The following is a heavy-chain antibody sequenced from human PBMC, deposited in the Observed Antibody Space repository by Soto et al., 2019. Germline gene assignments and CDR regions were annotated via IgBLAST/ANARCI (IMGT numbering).Heavy chain of an antibody. J-gene: IGHJ5*01. Sequence: PGGSLRLSCSASGFTFSHSAMHWVRQAPGKGLEYVAAIGSTGASTYYPGSVKGRFIISRDNSKNTLFLQMNSLRPEDTAVYYCVRGGGAYAGSSLWFDSWGQGTLVTVSS. CDR3: VRGGGAYAGSSLWFDS. V-gene: IGHV3-64D*06. CDR1: GFTFSHSA. CDR2: IGSTGAST. D-gene: IGHD3-16*01.